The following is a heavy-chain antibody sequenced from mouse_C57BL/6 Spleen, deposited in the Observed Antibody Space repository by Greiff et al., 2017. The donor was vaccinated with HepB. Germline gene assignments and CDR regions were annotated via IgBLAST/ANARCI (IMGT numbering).Heavy chain of an antibody. CDR1: GYTFTSYW. J-gene: IGHJ2*01. V-gene: IGHV1-52*01. CDR3: ARARYGNYLDY. D-gene: IGHD2-1*01. Sequence: QVQLKQPGAELVRPGSSVKLSCKASGYTFTSYWMHWVKQRPIQGLEWIGNIDPSDSETHYNQKFKDKATLTVDKSSSTAYMQLSSLTSEDSAVYYCARARYGNYLDYWGQGTTLTVSS. CDR2: IDPSDSET.